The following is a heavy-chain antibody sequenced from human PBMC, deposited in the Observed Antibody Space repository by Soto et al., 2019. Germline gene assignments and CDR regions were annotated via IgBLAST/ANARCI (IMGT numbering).Heavy chain of an antibody. J-gene: IGHJ4*02. CDR3: ARSPYSSGYYYAIDY. D-gene: IGHD3-22*01. V-gene: IGHV1-46*01. CDR2: INPSGGST. CDR1: GYTLIMYF. Sequence: ASVKVSCKASGYTLIMYFIHWMRQALGQGLEWMGLINPSGGSTTYAQKFQGRVTMTRDTSTSTVYMDLSSLKSEGTAVYYCARSPYSSGYYYAIDYWGQGTQVTVSS.